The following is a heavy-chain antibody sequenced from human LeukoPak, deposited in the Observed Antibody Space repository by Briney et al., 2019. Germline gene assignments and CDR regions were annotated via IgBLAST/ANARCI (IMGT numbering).Heavy chain of an antibody. CDR2: ISDSGGGT. CDR3: ARGTDYGGMGDYFDY. J-gene: IGHJ4*02. V-gene: IGHV3-23*01. D-gene: IGHD4-23*01. Sequence: GGSLTLSCAASGFTFSSYAMSWVRQAPGKGLEWVSAISDSGGGTYYADSVKGRFTISRDNSKNTPYLQMNSLRGQDTAVHYCARGTDYGGMGDYFDYWGQGTLVTVSS. CDR1: GFTFSSYA.